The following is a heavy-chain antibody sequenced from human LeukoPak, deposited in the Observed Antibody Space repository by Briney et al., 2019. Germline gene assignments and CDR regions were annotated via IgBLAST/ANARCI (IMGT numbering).Heavy chain of an antibody. CDR1: GGSFSGYY. V-gene: IGHV4-34*01. J-gene: IGHJ5*02. Sequence: SETLSLTCAVYGGSFSGYYWSWIRQPPGKGLEWIGEINHSGSTNYNPSLKSRVTISVDTSKNQFSLKLSSVTAAGTAVYYCARHGVTYYYGSGRNWFDPWGQGTLVTVSS. CDR2: INHSGST. D-gene: IGHD3-10*01. CDR3: ARHGVTYYYGSGRNWFDP.